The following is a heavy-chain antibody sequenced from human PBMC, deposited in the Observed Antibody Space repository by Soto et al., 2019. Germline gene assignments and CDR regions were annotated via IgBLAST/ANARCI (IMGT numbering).Heavy chain of an antibody. CDR2: IYYSGST. V-gene: IGHV4-31*03. Sequence: SETLSLTCTVSGGSISSGGYYWSWIRQHPGKGLEWIGYIYYSGSTYYNPSLKSRVTISVDTSKNQFSLKLSSVTAADPAVYYCARVRRITTKRYYYYYYGMDVWGQGTTVTVSS. D-gene: IGHD3-16*01. CDR1: GGSISSGGYY. CDR3: ARVRRITTKRYYYYYYGMDV. J-gene: IGHJ6*02.